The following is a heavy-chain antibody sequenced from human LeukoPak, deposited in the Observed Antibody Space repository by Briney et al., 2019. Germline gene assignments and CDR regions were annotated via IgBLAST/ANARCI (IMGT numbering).Heavy chain of an antibody. CDR1: GFTFDDYA. D-gene: IGHD3-3*01. V-gene: IGHV3-9*01. CDR3: VANFWSGYRFDY. CDR2: ISWNSGSI. J-gene: IGHJ4*02. Sequence: GGSLRLSCAASGFTFDDYAMHWVRQAPGKGLEWVSGISWNSGSIGYADSVKGRFTISRDNAKNSLYLQMNSLRAEDTALYYCVANFWSGYRFDYWGQGTLVTVSS.